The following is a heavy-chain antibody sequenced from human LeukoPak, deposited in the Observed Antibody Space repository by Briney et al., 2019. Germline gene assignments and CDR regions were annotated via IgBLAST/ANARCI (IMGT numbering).Heavy chain of an antibody. V-gene: IGHV1-18*01. Sequence: ASVKVSCKASGYPFTGYGISWVRQAPGQGLEWMGWISPYSGDTNYEQKLQGRVTMTTDTSTSTVYMDLRSLRSDDTAVYYCASETAGGGSWQPFDYWGQGTLVTVSS. CDR2: ISPYSGDT. CDR3: ASETAGGGSWQPFDY. CDR1: GYPFTGYG. J-gene: IGHJ4*02. D-gene: IGHD6-13*01.